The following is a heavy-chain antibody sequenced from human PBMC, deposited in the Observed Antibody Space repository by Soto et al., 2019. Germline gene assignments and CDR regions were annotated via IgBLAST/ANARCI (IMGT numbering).Heavy chain of an antibody. D-gene: IGHD3-10*01. CDR1: GFTFSSYS. J-gene: IGHJ4*02. CDR3: AKSPPMVRGLIFDY. CDR2: IRGSGDNT. V-gene: IGHV3-23*01. Sequence: EVQLLESGGGLVQPGGSLRLSCAASGFTFSSYSLSWVRQAPGKGLDWVSAIRGSGDNTYYADSVKGRFTISRDNTKNSLYLQMTSLSAEDPAVYYCAKSPPMVRGLIFDYWGQGALVTVSS.